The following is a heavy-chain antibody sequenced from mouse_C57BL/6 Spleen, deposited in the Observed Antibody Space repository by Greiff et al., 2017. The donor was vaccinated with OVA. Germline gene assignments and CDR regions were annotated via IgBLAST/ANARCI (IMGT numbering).Heavy chain of an antibody. Sequence: VQLQQSGPGLVKPSQSLSLTCSVTGYSITSGYYWNWIRQFPGNKLEWMGYISYDGSNNYNPSLKNRISITRDTSKNQFFLKLNSVTTEDTATYYCASPYDGTWFAYWGQGTLVTVSA. J-gene: IGHJ3*01. CDR3: ASPYDGTWFAY. CDR2: ISYDGSN. D-gene: IGHD2-3*01. CDR1: GYSITSGYY. V-gene: IGHV3-6*01.